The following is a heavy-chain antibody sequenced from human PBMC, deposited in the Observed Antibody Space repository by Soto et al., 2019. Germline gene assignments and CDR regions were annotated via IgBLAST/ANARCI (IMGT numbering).Heavy chain of an antibody. J-gene: IGHJ4*02. CDR3: AKGRAMQLWHRFDY. D-gene: IGHD5-18*01. Sequence: PGGPLRFSCAASGSTFSSYAMSWVRHVPGKGLEWVSAISGSGGSTYFADSVKGRLTASRDNSKYTLYQQMTSVRAVDKGVYYSAKGRAMQLWHRFDYWGQGTLVTVSS. CDR1: GSTFSSYA. V-gene: IGHV3-23*01. CDR2: ISGSGGST.